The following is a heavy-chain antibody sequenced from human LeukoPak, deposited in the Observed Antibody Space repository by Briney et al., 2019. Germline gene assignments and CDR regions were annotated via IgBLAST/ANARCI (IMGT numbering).Heavy chain of an antibody. CDR3: ASGITMVQGEVH. Sequence: ASVEVSCKASGGTFSSYAISWVRQAPGQGLEWMGRIIPILGIANYAQKFQGRVTITADKSTSTAYMELSSLRSEDTAVYYCASGITMVQGEVHWGQGTLVTVSS. CDR1: GGTFSSYA. CDR2: IIPILGIA. J-gene: IGHJ4*02. D-gene: IGHD3-10*01. V-gene: IGHV1-69*04.